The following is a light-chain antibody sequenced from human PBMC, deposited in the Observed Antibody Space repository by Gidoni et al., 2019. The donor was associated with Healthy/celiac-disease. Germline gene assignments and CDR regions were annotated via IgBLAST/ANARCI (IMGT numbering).Light chain of an antibody. CDR3: QVWDSSSDPVV. V-gene: IGLV3-21*02. J-gene: IGLJ2*01. CDR1: NIGSTS. CDR2: DDS. Sequence: SYALTHPPSVSLAPGQTARITCGGTNIGSTSVHWYQQKPGPAPVLVVYDDSARPSGIPERFSGSNSGNTATLTISRVEAGDEADYYCQVWDSSSDPVVFGGGTKLTVL.